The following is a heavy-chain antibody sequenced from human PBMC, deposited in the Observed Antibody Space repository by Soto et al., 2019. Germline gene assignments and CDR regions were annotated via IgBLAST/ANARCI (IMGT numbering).Heavy chain of an antibody. CDR3: AKEAPYTSIPKGWFCP. V-gene: IGHV3-23*01. D-gene: IGHD6-13*01. J-gene: IGHJ5*02. Sequence: EVQMSESGGGLVQPGGSLRLSCAASGFTFSSSAMVWVRQTPGKGLEWVSSISDSGATTYYANSVKGRFAISRDNSKNTLYLQMNSLRVDDTAVYYCAKEAPYTSIPKGWFCPWGQGALVTVSS. CDR1: GFTFSSSA. CDR2: ISDSGATT.